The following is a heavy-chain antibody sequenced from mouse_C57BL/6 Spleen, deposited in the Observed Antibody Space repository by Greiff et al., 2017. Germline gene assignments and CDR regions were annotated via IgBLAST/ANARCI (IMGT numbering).Heavy chain of an antibody. J-gene: IGHJ3*01. CDR2: IHPSDSDT. V-gene: IGHV1-74*01. CDR1: GYTFTSYW. CDR3: AMVKVNYDYEGWFAY. Sequence: QVQLQQPGAELVKPGASVKVSCKASGYTFTSYWMHWVKQRPGQGLEWIGRIHPSDSDTNYNQKFKGKATLTVDKSSSTAYMQLSSLTSEDSAVYYCAMVKVNYDYEGWFAYWGQGTLVTVSA. D-gene: IGHD2-4*01.